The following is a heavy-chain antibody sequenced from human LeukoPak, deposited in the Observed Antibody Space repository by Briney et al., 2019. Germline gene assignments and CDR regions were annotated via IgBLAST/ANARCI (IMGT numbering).Heavy chain of an antibody. CDR3: AREPLQSRPLDV. CDR2: FHVSEIS. Sequence: PSETLSLTCNVSGDSISSNFWNWIRQSAGNELEWIGRFHVSEISNYNPSLRSRVTMSVDTSRNQFFLNLNSVTAADTGVYYCAREPLQSRPLDVWGKGTTVTVS. V-gene: IGHV4-4*07. D-gene: IGHD4-11*01. CDR1: GDSISSNF. J-gene: IGHJ6*03.